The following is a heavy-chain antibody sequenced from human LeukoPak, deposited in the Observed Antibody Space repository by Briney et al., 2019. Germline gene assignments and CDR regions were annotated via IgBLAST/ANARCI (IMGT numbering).Heavy chain of an antibody. D-gene: IGHD1-26*01. Sequence: PSQTLSLTCTVSGGSISSGGYYWSWIRQHPGKGLEWIGYIYYSGSTYYNPSLKSRVTISVDTSKNQFSLKLSSVTAADTAVYYCAREYSGSYQTDYWGQGTLVTVSS. CDR3: AREYSGSYQTDY. CDR2: IYYSGST. V-gene: IGHV4-31*03. J-gene: IGHJ4*02. CDR1: GGSISSGGYY.